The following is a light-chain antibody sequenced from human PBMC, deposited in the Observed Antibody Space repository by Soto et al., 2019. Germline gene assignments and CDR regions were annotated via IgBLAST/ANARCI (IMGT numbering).Light chain of an antibody. CDR2: AAS. J-gene: IGKJ2*01. CDR1: QGISSH. V-gene: IGKV1-9*01. CDR3: QQVYNYPRT. Sequence: DIQLTQSPSFLSASVGDRVAITCRASQGISSHLAWYQQKPGKASKFLIYAASTLQSGVPPRFSGSGSGTEFTLTISGLQPEYFATYYCQQVYNYPRTFGQGTKLEIK.